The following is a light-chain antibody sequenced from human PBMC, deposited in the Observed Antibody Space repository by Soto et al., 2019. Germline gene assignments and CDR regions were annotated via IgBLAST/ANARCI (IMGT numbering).Light chain of an antibody. J-gene: IGLJ2*01. CDR3: QTWGTGIHVV. V-gene: IGLV4-69*01. CDR1: SGHSSYA. Sequence: QHVLTQSPSASASLGASVKLTCTLSSGHSSYAIAWHQQQPEKGPRYLMKLDSDGSHTKGDAIPDRFSGSSSGAERHLTISSLQSEDEADYYCQTWGTGIHVVFGGGTKVTVL. CDR2: LDSDGSH.